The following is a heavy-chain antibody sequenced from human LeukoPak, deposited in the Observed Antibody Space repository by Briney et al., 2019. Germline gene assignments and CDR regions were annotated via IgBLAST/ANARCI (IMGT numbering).Heavy chain of an antibody. CDR2: INHSGST. CDR1: GGSFRGYY. Sequence: SETLSLTCAVYGGSFRGYYWSWIRQPPGKGLEWIGEINHSGSTNYNPSLKSRVTISVDTSKNQFSLKLSSVTAADTAVYYCARGLDYYDSSGYYSQPYYFDYWGQGTLVTVSS. D-gene: IGHD3-22*01. CDR3: ARGLDYYDSSGYYSQPYYFDY. V-gene: IGHV4-34*01. J-gene: IGHJ4*02.